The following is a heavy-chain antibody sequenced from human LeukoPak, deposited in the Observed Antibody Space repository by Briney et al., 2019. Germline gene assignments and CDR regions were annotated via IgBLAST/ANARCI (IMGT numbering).Heavy chain of an antibody. CDR3: ARDRIQLWLGELRFDP. J-gene: IGHJ5*02. V-gene: IGHV3-7*01. CDR1: GFTFSSYW. D-gene: IGHD5-18*01. CDR2: IKQDGSEK. Sequence: GWSLRLSCAASGFTFSSYWMSWVRQAPGKGLEWVANIKQDGSEKYYVDSVKGRFTISRDKAKNSLYLQMNSLRAEDTAVYYCARDRIQLWLGELRFDPWGQGTLVTVSS.